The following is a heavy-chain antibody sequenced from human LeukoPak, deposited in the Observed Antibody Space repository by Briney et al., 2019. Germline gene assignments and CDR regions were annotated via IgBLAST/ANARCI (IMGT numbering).Heavy chain of an antibody. CDR3: AGGRIAVAGTGAFDI. CDR2: IYHSGST. Sequence: SETLSLTCAVSGYSISSGYYWGWIRQPPGKGLEWIGSIYHSGSTYYNPSLKSRVTISVDTSKNQSSLKLSSVTAADTAVYYCAGGRIAVAGTGAFDIWGQGTMVTVSS. CDR1: GYSISSGYY. D-gene: IGHD6-19*01. V-gene: IGHV4-38-2*01. J-gene: IGHJ3*02.